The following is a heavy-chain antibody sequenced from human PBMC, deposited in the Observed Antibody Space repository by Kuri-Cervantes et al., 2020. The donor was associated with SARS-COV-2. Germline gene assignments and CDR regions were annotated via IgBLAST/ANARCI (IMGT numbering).Heavy chain of an antibody. CDR3: ARDHSRAMVRGVRFNWFDP. CDR1: GFTFSSYS. Sequence: ETLSLTCAASGFTFSSYSMNWVRQAPGKGLEWVSSISSSSSYIYYADSVKGRFTISRDNAKNSLYLQMNSLRAEDTAVYYCARDHSRAMVRGVRFNWFDPWGQGTLVTVSS. D-gene: IGHD3-10*01. J-gene: IGHJ5*02. CDR2: ISSSSSYI. V-gene: IGHV3-21*01.